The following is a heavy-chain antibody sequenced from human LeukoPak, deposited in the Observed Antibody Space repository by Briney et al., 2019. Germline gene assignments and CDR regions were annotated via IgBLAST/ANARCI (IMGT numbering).Heavy chain of an antibody. CDR1: GYTFTGYY. J-gene: IGHJ6*03. V-gene: IGHV1-2*02. CDR2: INPNSGGT. D-gene: IGHD1-26*01. CDR3: ARASSGSYFSYYMDV. Sequence: ASVKVSCKASGYTFTGYYMYWVRQAPGQGLEWMGWINPNSGGTNYAQKFQGRVTMTRDTSINTAYMELSRLRSDDTAVYYCARASSGSYFSYYMDVWGKGTTVTISS.